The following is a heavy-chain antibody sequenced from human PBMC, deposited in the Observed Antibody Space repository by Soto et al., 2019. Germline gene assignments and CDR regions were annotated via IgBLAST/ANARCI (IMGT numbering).Heavy chain of an antibody. CDR2: IYWDDNK. V-gene: IGHV2-5*02. CDR3: AHRVLPTVFGVVTTTVIYFDV. CDR1: GFSLTTSGVG. D-gene: IGHD3-3*01. Sequence: QITLNESGPTQVTPRQTLTLTCTFFGFSLTTSGVGVGWIRQSPGKAPEWLALIYWDDNKRYSPALKSRLTITKNTGKKLGVLTMALLDPAATATYYCAHRVLPTVFGVVTTTVIYFDVWGQGAPVAVAS. J-gene: IGHJ4*02.